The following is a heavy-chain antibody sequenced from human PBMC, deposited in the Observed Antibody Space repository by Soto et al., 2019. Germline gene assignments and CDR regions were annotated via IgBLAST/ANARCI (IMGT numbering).Heavy chain of an antibody. J-gene: IGHJ4*02. CDR2: INHSGST. D-gene: IGHD3-22*01. V-gene: IGHV4-34*01. CDR1: GGSFIGYY. Sequence: SETLSLTCAVYGGSFIGYYWTWIRQPPGTGLEWIGEINHSGSTNYNPSLKSRVTISVDTSKNQFSLRLSSVTAADTAVYYCAISMFYSDGSNYSPFDYWGQGTLVTVSS. CDR3: AISMFYSDGSNYSPFDY.